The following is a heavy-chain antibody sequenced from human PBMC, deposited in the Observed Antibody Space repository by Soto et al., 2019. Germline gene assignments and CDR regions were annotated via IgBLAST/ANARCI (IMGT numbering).Heavy chain of an antibody. CDR1: GGSISSYY. CDR3: AREGWELLLGVFDY. V-gene: IGHV4-59*01. Sequence: SEPLSLTCTVSGGSISSYYWSWIRQPPGKGLEWIGYIYYSGSTNYNPSLKSRVTISVDTSKNQFSLKLSSVTAADTAVYYCAREGWELLLGVFDYWGQGXLVTVYS. CDR2: IYYSGST. D-gene: IGHD1-26*01. J-gene: IGHJ4*02.